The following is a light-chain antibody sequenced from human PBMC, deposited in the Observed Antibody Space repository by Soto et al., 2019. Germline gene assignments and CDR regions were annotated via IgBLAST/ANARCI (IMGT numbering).Light chain of an antibody. J-gene: IGLJ1*01. CDR2: EVS. CDR1: SSDIGAYNF. V-gene: IGLV2-14*01. CDR3: SSYTSNSLDG. Sequence: QSVLSQPASVSRSPGQSITISCTGTSSDIGAYNFVSWYQQPPGKAPKPIIFEVSNRPSGASNRFSGSKSGNTASLTISGLQTEDEADYYCSSYTSNSLDGFGTGTKVTVL.